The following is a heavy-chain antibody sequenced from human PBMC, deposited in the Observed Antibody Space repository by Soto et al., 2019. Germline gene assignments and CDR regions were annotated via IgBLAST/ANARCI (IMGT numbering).Heavy chain of an antibody. CDR1: GGSISSSSYY. CDR2: IYYSGST. D-gene: IGHD3-3*01. Sequence: QLQLQESGPGLVKPSETLSLTCTVSGGSISSSSYYWGWIRQPPGKGLEWIGSIYYSGSTYYNPSLKSRVTISVDTSKNQFSLMLSSVTAADTAVYYCARLYDFWSGYYEGGAFDIWGQGTMVTVSS. CDR3: ARLYDFWSGYYEGGAFDI. V-gene: IGHV4-39*01. J-gene: IGHJ3*02.